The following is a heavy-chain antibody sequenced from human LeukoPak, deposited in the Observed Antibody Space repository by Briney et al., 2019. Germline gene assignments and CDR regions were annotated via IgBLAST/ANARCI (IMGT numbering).Heavy chain of an antibody. CDR3: ARRAYGQLDY. CDR1: GGSISSYY. CDR2: IYYSGST. V-gene: IGHV4-59*01. J-gene: IGHJ4*02. Sequence: SETLSLTCTVSGGSISSYYWSWLRQPPGKGLEWIGYIYYSGSTNYNPSLKSRVTISVDTSKNQFSLKLSSVTAADTAVYYCARRAYGQLDYWGQGTLVTVSS. D-gene: IGHD3-16*01.